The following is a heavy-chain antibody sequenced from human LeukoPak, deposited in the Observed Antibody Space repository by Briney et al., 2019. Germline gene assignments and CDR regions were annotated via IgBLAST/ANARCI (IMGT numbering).Heavy chain of an antibody. D-gene: IGHD3-10*01. J-gene: IGHJ4*02. CDR3: ARVGGSGVLADY. Sequence: PSETLSLTCAVYGGSFSSYYWGWIRQPPGKGLEWIGSIYYSGSTYYNPSLKSRVTISVDTSKNQFSLKLSSVTAADTAVYYCARVGGSGVLADYWGQGTLVTVSS. CDR2: IYYSGST. V-gene: IGHV4-39*07. CDR1: GGSFSSYY.